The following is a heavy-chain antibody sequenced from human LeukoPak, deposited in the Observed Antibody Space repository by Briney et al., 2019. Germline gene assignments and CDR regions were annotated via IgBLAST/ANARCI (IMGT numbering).Heavy chain of an antibody. Sequence: GGSLRLSCAASGFTFSSYEMNWVRQAPGKGLEWVSYISSSGSTIYYADSVKGRFTISRDNAKNSLYLQMNSLRAEDTAVYYCASSSWTNRYYYYGMDVWGKGTTVTVSS. J-gene: IGHJ6*04. D-gene: IGHD6-13*01. V-gene: IGHV3-48*03. CDR3: ASSSWTNRYYYYGMDV. CDR2: ISSSGSTI. CDR1: GFTFSSYE.